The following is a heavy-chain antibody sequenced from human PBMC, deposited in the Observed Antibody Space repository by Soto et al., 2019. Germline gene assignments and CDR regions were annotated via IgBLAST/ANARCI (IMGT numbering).Heavy chain of an antibody. CDR1: GYTFTSYA. CDR2: INAGNGNT. Sequence: ASVKVSCKASGYTFTSYAMHWVRQAPGQRLEWMGWINAGNGNTKYSQKFQGRVTITRDTSASTAYMELSSLRSEDTAVYFCARATVYYDSSGYPSNPFDPWGQGTLVTVSS. V-gene: IGHV1-3*01. J-gene: IGHJ5*02. D-gene: IGHD3-22*01. CDR3: ARATVYYDSSGYPSNPFDP.